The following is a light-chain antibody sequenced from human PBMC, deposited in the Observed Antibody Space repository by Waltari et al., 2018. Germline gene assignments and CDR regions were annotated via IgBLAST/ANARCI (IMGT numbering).Light chain of an antibody. V-gene: IGKV3-11*01. CDR1: QSVRSY. Sequence: VVFNQSPATLSLFPGERAPLSCRSSQSVRSYLAWYQQKPGQAPRLLIYDSSNRATGIPVRFSDSGSGTDFTLTISSLEPEESAVYYCQHRSVWPLTFGGGTKVEIK. CDR3: QHRSVWPLT. J-gene: IGKJ4*01. CDR2: DSS.